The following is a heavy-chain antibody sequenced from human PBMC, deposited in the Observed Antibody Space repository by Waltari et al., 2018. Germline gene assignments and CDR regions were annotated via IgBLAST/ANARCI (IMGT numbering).Heavy chain of an antibody. Sequence: EEQLVESGGGLAQPGESLRLSCAASGLPVSRYWMDWVRQAHGTGLVWVVRISSDGSSTTYADSVKGRFTISRDNAKNTLYVQMNRLRAEDTAVYYCARVATKTYSSPVPGRPYYYGMDVWGQGTTVTVSS. V-gene: IGHV3-74*01. CDR2: ISSDGSST. J-gene: IGHJ6*02. CDR3: ARVATKTYSSPVPGRPYYYGMDV. CDR1: GLPVSRYW. D-gene: IGHD3-22*01.